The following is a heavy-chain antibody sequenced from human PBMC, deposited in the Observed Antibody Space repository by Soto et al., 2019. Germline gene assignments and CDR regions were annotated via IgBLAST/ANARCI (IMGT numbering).Heavy chain of an antibody. Sequence: SETLSLTCAVYGGSFSGYYWSWIRQPPGKGLEWIGEINHSGSTNYNPSLKSRVTISVDTSKNQFSLKLSSVTAADTAVYYCARATLHLGELLTLDYWGQGTLVTVSS. D-gene: IGHD3-16*01. CDR1: GGSFSGYY. V-gene: IGHV4-34*01. CDR2: INHSGST. J-gene: IGHJ4*02. CDR3: ARATLHLGELLTLDY.